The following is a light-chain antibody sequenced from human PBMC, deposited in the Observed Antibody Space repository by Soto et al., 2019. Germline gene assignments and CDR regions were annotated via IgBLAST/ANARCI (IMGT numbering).Light chain of an antibody. CDR1: QSVSSNY. Sequence: EIVLTQSPGTLSLSPGERATLSCRVSQSVSSNYLAWYQQKPGQAPRLLIYAASSRATGIPDRFSGSGSGTDFSLIISRLEPEDFAVYYCQQYGSSPIMFGQGTRLEI. J-gene: IGKJ5*01. CDR3: QQYGSSPIM. CDR2: AAS. V-gene: IGKV3-20*01.